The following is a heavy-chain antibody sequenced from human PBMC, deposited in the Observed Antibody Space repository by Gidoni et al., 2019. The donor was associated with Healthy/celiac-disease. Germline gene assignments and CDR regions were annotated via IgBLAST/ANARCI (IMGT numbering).Heavy chain of an antibody. D-gene: IGHD3-22*01. J-gene: IGHJ4*02. V-gene: IGHV3-11*05. Sequence: QVQLVESGGGWVKPGGSLRLACAASGGTVSDYYMSWIRQAPGKGLEWVSYISSSSSYTNYAASVKGRFTISRDNAKNSLSLQMNSLRAEDTAVYYCASYYDSSGYYYTMDYWGQGTLVTVSS. CDR1: GGTVSDYY. CDR2: ISSSSSYT. CDR3: ASYYDSSGYYYTMDY.